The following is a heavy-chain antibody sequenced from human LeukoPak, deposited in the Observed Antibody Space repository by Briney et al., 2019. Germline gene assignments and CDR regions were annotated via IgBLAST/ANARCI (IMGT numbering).Heavy chain of an antibody. V-gene: IGHV4-31*03. CDR3: ARHSKRGSGSYVWFDP. D-gene: IGHD3-10*01. CDR1: GGSINSGGYY. J-gene: IGHJ5*02. Sequence: SQTLSLTCKVSGGSINSGGYYWTWIRQHPGKGLEWIGFIFYSGDTYYNPSLKSRILMSVDLSTNQFSLRMTSVTAADTAVYYCARHSKRGSGSYVWFDPWGQGTLVTVSS. CDR2: IFYSGDT.